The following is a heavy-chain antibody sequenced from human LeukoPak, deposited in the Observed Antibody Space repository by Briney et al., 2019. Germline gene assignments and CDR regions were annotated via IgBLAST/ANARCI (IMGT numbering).Heavy chain of an antibody. V-gene: IGHV4-39*01. CDR1: GGPIRGTSYY. CDR3: ARPLTGYSNTFVY. CDR2: VSYSGSP. Sequence: SETLSLSCTVSGGPIRGTSYYWAWIRQSPGKGLEWIGSVSYSGSPSHNPSLKSRVAMSIDTCKNFLSLELTSVTAADTAVYFCARPLTGYSNTFVYWGRGTMVTVSS. J-gene: IGHJ4*02. D-gene: IGHD4-11*01.